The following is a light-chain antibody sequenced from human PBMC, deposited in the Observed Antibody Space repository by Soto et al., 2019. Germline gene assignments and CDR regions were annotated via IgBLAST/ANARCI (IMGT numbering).Light chain of an antibody. CDR2: DAS. J-gene: IGKJ1*01. CDR3: QQYETSPRT. Sequence: ETVLTLSRGTLSLSPGERATLSCRASQSVSSSYLAWYQQKPGQAPRLLIYDASNRASGIPARFSGSGSGTDFTLTISRLEPEDFAVYYCQQYETSPRTFGQGTKVDI. V-gene: IGKV3-20*01. CDR1: QSVSSSY.